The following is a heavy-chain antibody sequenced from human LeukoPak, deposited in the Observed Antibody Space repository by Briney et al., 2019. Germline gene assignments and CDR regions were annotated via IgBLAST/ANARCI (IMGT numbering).Heavy chain of an antibody. CDR3: ARDPTPYYDFWSGYYIANSMNY. J-gene: IGHJ4*02. D-gene: IGHD3-3*01. V-gene: IGHV1-2*02. CDR1: GYTFTGYY. Sequence: EASVKVSCKSSGYTFTGYYMHWVRQAPGQGFEWMGWINPNSGGTNYAQKFQGRVTMTRDTSISTAYMELSRLRSDDTAVYYCARDPTPYYDFWSGYYIANSMNYWGQGTLVTVSS. CDR2: INPNSGGT.